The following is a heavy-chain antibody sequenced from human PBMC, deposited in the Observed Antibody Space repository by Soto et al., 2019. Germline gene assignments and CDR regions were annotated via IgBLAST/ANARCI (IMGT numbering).Heavy chain of an antibody. CDR2: ISSNGGST. CDR1: GFTFSSYA. CDR3: VKDSGGYSGYAEEYFDY. J-gene: IGHJ4*02. V-gene: IGHV3-64D*06. Sequence: PGGSLRLSCAASGFTFSSYAMHWVRQAPGKGLEYVSAISSNGGSTYYADSVKGRFTISRDNSKNTLYLQMSSLRAEDTAVYYCVKDSGGYSGYAEEYFDYWGQGTLVTVSS. D-gene: IGHD5-12*01.